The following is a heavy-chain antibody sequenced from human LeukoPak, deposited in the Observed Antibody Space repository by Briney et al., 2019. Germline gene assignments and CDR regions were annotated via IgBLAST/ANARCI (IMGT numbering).Heavy chain of an antibody. J-gene: IGHJ4*02. D-gene: IGHD4-23*01. CDR1: GGTFSSYA. CDR2: IIPILGTA. Sequence: SVKASCKASGGTFSSYAISWVRQAPGQGLEWMGRIIPILGTANYAQKFQGRVTITADKSTSTAYMELSSLRSEDTAVYYCARASPGYGGNLTPWGYWGQGTLVTVSS. V-gene: IGHV1-69*04. CDR3: ARASPGYGGNLTPWGY.